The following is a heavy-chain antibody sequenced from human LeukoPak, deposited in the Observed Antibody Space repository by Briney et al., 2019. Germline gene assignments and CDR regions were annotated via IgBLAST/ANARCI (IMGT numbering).Heavy chain of an antibody. CDR1: GYSISSGYY. V-gene: IGHV4-38-2*02. CDR3: ASQSLGYSGYDPYFDY. Sequence: SETLSLTCTVSGYSISSGYYWGWIRQPPGKGLEWIGSIYHSGSTYYNPSLKSRVTISVDTSKNQFSLQLRSVTAADTAVYYCASQSLGYSGYDPYFDYWGQGTLVTVSS. CDR2: IYHSGST. J-gene: IGHJ4*02. D-gene: IGHD5-12*01.